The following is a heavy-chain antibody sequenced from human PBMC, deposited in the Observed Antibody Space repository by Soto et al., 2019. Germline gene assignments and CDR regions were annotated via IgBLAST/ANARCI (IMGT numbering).Heavy chain of an antibody. Sequence: PGGSLRLSCAVSEFNFSNAWMTWVRQAPGKGLEWVGRIKSKIDGETTDYAGPVKGRFTISRDDSKNTRYLQMNSLKTEDTAVYYCTTDLTLFRCSGGRCYVYWGQGTPVTGSS. CDR1: EFNFSNAW. D-gene: IGHD2-15*01. J-gene: IGHJ4*02. V-gene: IGHV3-15*01. CDR3: TTDLTLFRCSGGRCYVY. CDR2: IKSKIDGETT.